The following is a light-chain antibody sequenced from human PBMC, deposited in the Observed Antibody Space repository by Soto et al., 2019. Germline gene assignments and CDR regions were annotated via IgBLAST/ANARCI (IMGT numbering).Light chain of an antibody. CDR2: AAS. V-gene: IGKV1-27*01. J-gene: IGKJ1*01. CDR3: QKYDNAPWT. Sequence: DIQMTQSPSSLSASVGDRVTITCRASQGINNYLAWYQQRPGQVPRLLIYAASTLQSGVPSRFSGSVSGTDFTLTISSLQPDDVANYYCQKYDNAPWTFGQGTKVDIK. CDR1: QGINNY.